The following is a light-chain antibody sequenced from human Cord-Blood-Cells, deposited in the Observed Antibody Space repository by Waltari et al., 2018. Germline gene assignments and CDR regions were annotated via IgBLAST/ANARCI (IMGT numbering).Light chain of an antibody. J-gene: IGLJ3*02. CDR1: ALPKQY. CDR3: QSADSSGTNWV. V-gene: IGLV3-25*03. Sequence: SYELTQPPSVSVSPGHTARITCSGDALPKQYANWYQQKPGQAPVLVIYKDSERPSGIPERFSGSSSGTTVTLTISGVQAEDEADYYCQSADSSGTNWVFGGGTKLTVL. CDR2: KDS.